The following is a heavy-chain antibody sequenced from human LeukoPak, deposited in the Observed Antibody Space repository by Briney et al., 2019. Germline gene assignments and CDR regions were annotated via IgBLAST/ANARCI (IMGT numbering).Heavy chain of an antibody. V-gene: IGHV1-2*02. Sequence: GASVKVSCKPSGYTFTAYYLHWVRQAPGQGLEWMGWINPTSGGTHYAQKFQGRVTMTSDTSISTAYMELNRLTCDDTAVYYCARDIPRYCSSTSCSVEGGGHNWFDPWGQGTLVTVSS. CDR1: GYTFTAYY. D-gene: IGHD2-2*01. J-gene: IGHJ5*02. CDR2: INPTSGGT. CDR3: ARDIPRYCSSTSCSVEGGGHNWFDP.